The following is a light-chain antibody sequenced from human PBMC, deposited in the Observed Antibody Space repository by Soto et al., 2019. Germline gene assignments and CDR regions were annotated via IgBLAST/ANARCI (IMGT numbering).Light chain of an antibody. CDR3: QKYDNLPLT. Sequence: DIQMTQSPCSRSAAAVDRVTITFRASQDIKNYLHWYQQKSGKAPKLLLYHASDLETGVPSRFSGSGSGTDFTFTINSLQAEDIATYYCQKYDNLPLTCGGGNKGAIK. CDR1: QDIKNY. V-gene: IGKV1-33*01. CDR2: HAS. J-gene: IGKJ4*01.